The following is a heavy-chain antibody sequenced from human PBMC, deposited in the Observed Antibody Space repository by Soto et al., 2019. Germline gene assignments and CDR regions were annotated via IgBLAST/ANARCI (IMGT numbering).Heavy chain of an antibody. D-gene: IGHD2-2*01. V-gene: IGHV1-69*01. CDR1: GGTFSNYT. CDR2: IIPVFGTT. J-gene: IGHJ6*02. Sequence: QVQLVQSGAEVKKPGSSVKVFCKASGGTFSNYTISWVRQAPGQGLEWMGGIIPVFGTTDYEQKFQGRVTITADGSTSTAYMKQSSLRSADTAVYYCARSSPYIVVRKPTGNQDYYGMDVWGQGTTVTVSS. CDR3: ARSSPYIVVRKPTGNQDYYGMDV.